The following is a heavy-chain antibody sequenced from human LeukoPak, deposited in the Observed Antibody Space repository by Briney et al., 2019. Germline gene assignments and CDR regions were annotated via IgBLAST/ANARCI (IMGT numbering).Heavy chain of an antibody. CDR2: IYTGGKT. CDR3: ASISDLLYYFDS. J-gene: IGHJ4*02. Sequence: GGSLRLSCAASGITVSSNYMSWVRQAPGKGLERVSLIYTGGKTYYADSVKGRFTLSRDNSKNTVYLQMNSLRVEDTAMYFCASISDLLYYFDSWGQGTLVTVSS. CDR1: GITVSSNY. V-gene: IGHV3-66*01.